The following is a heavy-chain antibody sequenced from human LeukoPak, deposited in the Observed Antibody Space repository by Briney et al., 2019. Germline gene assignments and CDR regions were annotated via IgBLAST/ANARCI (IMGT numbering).Heavy chain of an antibody. CDR1: GFTFSSYA. J-gene: IGHJ4*02. CDR3: AKDSTNSYGLF. D-gene: IGHD5-18*01. CDR2: ISYDGSNK. V-gene: IGHV3-30-3*01. Sequence: GGSLRLSCGASGFTFSSYAMHWVRQAPGKGLEWLSVISYDGSNKYYADSVRGRFIISRDNSKNTLYLQMNSLRAEDTAVYYCAKDSTNSYGLFWGQGTLVTVSS.